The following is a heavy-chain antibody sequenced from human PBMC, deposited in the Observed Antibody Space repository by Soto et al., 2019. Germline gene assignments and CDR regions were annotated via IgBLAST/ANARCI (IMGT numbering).Heavy chain of an antibody. D-gene: IGHD4-4*01. V-gene: IGHV1-2*04. CDR2: LNPNNGAT. J-gene: IGHJ1*01. Sequence: QVHLVQSGAEVKRPGASVKVSCKASGYPFNDNHIHWIRQAPGQGLEWMGWLNPNNGATKYASKFQGWVTLTRDTSITTSYMELNGLKSDDTAIYYCATARRGTVSLLADWGQGTLVTVSS. CDR1: GYPFNDNH. CDR3: ATARRGTVSLLAD.